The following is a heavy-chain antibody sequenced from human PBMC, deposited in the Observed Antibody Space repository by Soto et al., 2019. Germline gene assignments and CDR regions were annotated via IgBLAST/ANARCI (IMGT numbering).Heavy chain of an antibody. CDR2: ISCDESHK. D-gene: IGHD3-10*01. CDR3: TTALTRGSQPY. Sequence: GGSLRLSCAASGFTFGSYAMHWVRQAPGKGLEWVAVISCDESHKYYADSVKGRFTISRDNSKNTLYLQMTSLTTEATAVYYCTTALTRGSQPYWGQGTLVTVSS. V-gene: IGHV3-30-3*01. J-gene: IGHJ4*02. CDR1: GFTFGSYA.